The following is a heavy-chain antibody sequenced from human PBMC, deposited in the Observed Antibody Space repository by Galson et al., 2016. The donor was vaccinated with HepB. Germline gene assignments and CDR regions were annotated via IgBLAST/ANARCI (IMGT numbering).Heavy chain of an antibody. J-gene: IGHJ4*02. CDR3: AREELLHLD. CDR2: ITKSSSLT. Sequence: SLRLSCAASGFTFSNYNMNWVRQAPGRGLEWVSYITKSSSLTSYADSVKGRFTVSRNNAENSLFLQMNSLRDEDTAVYYCAREELLHLDWGQGTLVTVSS. CDR1: GFTFSNYN. V-gene: IGHV3-48*02. D-gene: IGHD1-26*01.